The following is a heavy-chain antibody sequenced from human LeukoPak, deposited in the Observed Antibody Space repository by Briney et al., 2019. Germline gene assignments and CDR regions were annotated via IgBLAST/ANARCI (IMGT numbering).Heavy chain of an antibody. CDR3: ASAHRGSGSLENVWFDP. CDR1: GYSFTSYW. CDR2: IYPGDSDT. Sequence: GESLKISCKGSGYSFTSYWIGWVRQMPGKGLEWMGIIYPGDSDTRYSPSFQGQVTISADKSISTAYLQWSSLKASDTAMYYCASAHRGSGSLENVWFDPWGQGTLVTVSS. V-gene: IGHV5-51*01. D-gene: IGHD3-10*01. J-gene: IGHJ5*02.